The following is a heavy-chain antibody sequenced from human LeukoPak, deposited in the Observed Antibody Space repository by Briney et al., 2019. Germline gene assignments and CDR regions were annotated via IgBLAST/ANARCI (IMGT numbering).Heavy chain of an antibody. CDR1: GGSISSYC. V-gene: IGHV4-59*01. Sequence: SETLSLTCTVSGGSISSYCWSWIRQPPGKGLEWIGYIYYSGSTNYNPSLKSRVTISVDTSKNQFSLKLSSVTAADTAVYYCARTDYDILTGYLPFDYWGQGTLVTVSS. J-gene: IGHJ4*02. CDR2: IYYSGST. CDR3: ARTDYDILTGYLPFDY. D-gene: IGHD3-9*01.